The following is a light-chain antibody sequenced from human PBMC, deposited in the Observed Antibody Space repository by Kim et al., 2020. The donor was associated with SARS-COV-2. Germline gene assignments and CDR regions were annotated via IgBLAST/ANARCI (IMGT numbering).Light chain of an antibody. CDR1: QSVRSN. V-gene: IGKV3-15*01. Sequence: EIVMTQSPATLSVSPGERATLSCRTSQSVRSNLAWYQQQPGQAPRLLIYGASTRVTGIPARFTGSGSGTEFTHTISSLQSEDFAVYYCQQYSTWPYSFGKGTKLEI. CDR3: QQYSTWPYS. CDR2: GAS. J-gene: IGKJ2*03.